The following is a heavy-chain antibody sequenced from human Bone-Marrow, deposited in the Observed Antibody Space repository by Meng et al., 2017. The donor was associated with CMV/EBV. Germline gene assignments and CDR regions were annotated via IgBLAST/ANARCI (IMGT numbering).Heavy chain of an antibody. D-gene: IGHD2-8*01. CDR3: AKVTANGVY. Sequence: GESLKISCAASGFSFSYYSMHWVRQTPGKGLEWVSFIQYDGNHKYDAESVKGRFTISRDNSKNMVYLQMISLRPEDTAVYYCAKVTANGVYWGQGTLVTVSS. CDR2: IQYDGNHK. V-gene: IGHV3-30*02. CDR1: GFSFSYYS. J-gene: IGHJ4*02.